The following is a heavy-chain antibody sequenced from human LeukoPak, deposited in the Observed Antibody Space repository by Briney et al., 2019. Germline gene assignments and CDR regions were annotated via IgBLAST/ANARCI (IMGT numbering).Heavy chain of an antibody. CDR3: ASNVLLWFGELSNYKNVDY. D-gene: IGHD3-10*01. Sequence: GGSLRLSCAASGFTFSSYAMHWVRQAPGKGLEWVAVISYDGSSKYYADSVKGRFTISRDNSKNTLYLQMNSLRTEDTAVFYCASNVLLWFGELSNYKNVDYWGQGTLVTVSS. V-gene: IGHV3-30-3*01. CDR2: ISYDGSSK. J-gene: IGHJ4*02. CDR1: GFTFSSYA.